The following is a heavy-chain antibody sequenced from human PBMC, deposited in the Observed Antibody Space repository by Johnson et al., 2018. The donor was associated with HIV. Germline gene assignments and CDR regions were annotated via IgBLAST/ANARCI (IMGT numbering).Heavy chain of an antibody. Sequence: VQLVESGGGLVQPGGSLRLSCAASGFTFSDYYMSWIRQAPGKGLEYVSAISSNGGSTYYANSVKGRFTISRDNSKNSLCLQMNSLRAEDTAVYYCARGDTAMGYDAFDIWGQGTMVTVSS. D-gene: IGHD5-18*01. CDR3: ARGDTAMGYDAFDI. CDR1: GFTFSDYY. CDR2: ISSNGGST. J-gene: IGHJ3*02. V-gene: IGHV3-64*01.